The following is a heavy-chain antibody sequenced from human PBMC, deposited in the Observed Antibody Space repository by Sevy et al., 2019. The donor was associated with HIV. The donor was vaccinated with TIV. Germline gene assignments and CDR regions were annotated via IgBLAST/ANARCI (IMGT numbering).Heavy chain of an antibody. CDR2: ISSSGSTI. CDR1: GFTFSSYE. J-gene: IGHJ6*02. D-gene: IGHD2-2*01. V-gene: IGHV3-48*03. Sequence: GGSLRLSCAASGFTFSSYEMNWVRQAPGKGLEWVSYISSSGSTIYYADSVKSRFTISRDNAKNSLYLQMNSLRAEDTAVYYCARGQLPGWYYGMDVWGQGTTVTVSS. CDR3: ARGQLPGWYYGMDV.